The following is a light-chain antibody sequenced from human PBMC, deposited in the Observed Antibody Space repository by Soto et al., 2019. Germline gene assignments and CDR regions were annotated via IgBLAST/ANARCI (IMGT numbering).Light chain of an antibody. Sequence: EIVLTQSPGTLSLFRGERATVSCRASQSVSSSYEAWYQQKPGQAPRLLIYGASSRATGNPDRFSGSGSGTDFTLTISRLQPAYLAFYYCQLHRSSPPLYSFGQATNLALK. J-gene: IGKJ2*01. CDR1: QSVSSSY. CDR3: QLHRSSPPLYS. CDR2: GAS. V-gene: IGKV3-20*01.